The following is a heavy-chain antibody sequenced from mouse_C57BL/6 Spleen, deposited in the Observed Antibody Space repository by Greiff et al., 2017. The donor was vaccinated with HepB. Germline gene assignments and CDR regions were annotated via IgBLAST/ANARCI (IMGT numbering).Heavy chain of an antibody. J-gene: IGHJ4*01. CDR1: GFTFSDYG. V-gene: IGHV5-17*01. CDR3: ARGGYGYDYARDY. CDR2: ISSGSSPI. D-gene: IGHD2-2*01. Sequence: EVQVVESGGGLVKPGGSLKLSCAASGFTFSDYGMHWVRQAPEKGLEWVAYISSGSSPIYYADTVKGRFTLSRDHAKNTLFLQLTSLSSEDTAMYYCARGGYGYDYARDYGGKGTSVTV.